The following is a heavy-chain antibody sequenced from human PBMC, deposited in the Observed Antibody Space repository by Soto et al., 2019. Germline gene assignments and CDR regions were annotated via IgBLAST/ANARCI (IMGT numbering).Heavy chain of an antibody. CDR2: IFPSGTT. J-gene: IGHJ4*02. CDR1: GGSLSGATYS. CDR3: ARSREFDY. Sequence: LSLTCGVSGGSLSGATYSWNWIRQPPGKGLEWIGYIFPSGTTYYNPSLKSRVTISIDVSKNQFSLSLRSLTAADTAVYYCARSREFDYWSQGTLVTVSS. V-gene: IGHV4-30-2*01.